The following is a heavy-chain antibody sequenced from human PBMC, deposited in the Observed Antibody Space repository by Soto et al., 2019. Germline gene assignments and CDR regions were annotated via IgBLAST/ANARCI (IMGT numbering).Heavy chain of an antibody. V-gene: IGHV3-30*18. D-gene: IGHD5-18*01. CDR1: GFTFSSCG. Sequence: PGGSLRLSCAASGFTFSSCGMHWVRQAPGKGLEWVAVISYDGSNKYYADSVKGRFTISRDNSKNTLYLQMNSLRAEDTAVYYCAKGERGYSYGLTAARDDYWGQGTLVTVSS. CDR2: ISYDGSNK. CDR3: AKGERGYSYGLTAARDDY. J-gene: IGHJ4*02.